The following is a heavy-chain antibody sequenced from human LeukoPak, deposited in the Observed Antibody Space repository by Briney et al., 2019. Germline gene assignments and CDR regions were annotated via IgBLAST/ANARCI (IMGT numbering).Heavy chain of an antibody. CDR2: FYYSGST. J-gene: IGHJ2*01. CDR3: ARGCSSSFNFDL. Sequence: SETLSLTCAVSGGSISSYYWSWIRQPPGKGLKWIGNFYYSGSTNYNPSLKSRVTISVDTSKSQSSLKVSSVTAADTAVYYCARGCSSSFNFDLWGRGTLVTVSS. D-gene: IGHD6-13*01. CDR1: GGSISSYY. V-gene: IGHV4-59*01.